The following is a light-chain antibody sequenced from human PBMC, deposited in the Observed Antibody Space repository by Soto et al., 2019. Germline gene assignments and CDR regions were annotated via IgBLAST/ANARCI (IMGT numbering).Light chain of an antibody. CDR2: YVS. J-gene: IGLJ1*01. CDR1: SSDVGGYNY. Sequence: QSVLTQPRSVSGSPGQSVTISCTGTSSDVGGYNYVSWNQQHPGKAPKLMIYYVSQRPSGVPDRFSGSKSGDTASLTISGLQAEDEADYFCSSYAGTYIFEVFGTGTKLTVL. V-gene: IGLV2-11*02. CDR3: SSYAGTYIFEV.